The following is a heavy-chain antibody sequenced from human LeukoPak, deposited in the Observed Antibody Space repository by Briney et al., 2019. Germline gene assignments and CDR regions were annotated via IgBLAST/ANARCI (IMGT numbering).Heavy chain of an antibody. CDR1: GYTFTSYY. Sequence: ASVTVSCTASGYTFTSYYMHWVRQAPGQGLEWMGIINPSGGSTSYAQKFQGRVTMTRDTSTSTVYMELSSLRSEDTAVYYCAREGSRGYSYGTFDYWGQGTLVTVSS. J-gene: IGHJ4*02. CDR3: AREGSRGYSYGTFDY. D-gene: IGHD5-18*01. V-gene: IGHV1-46*01. CDR2: INPSGGST.